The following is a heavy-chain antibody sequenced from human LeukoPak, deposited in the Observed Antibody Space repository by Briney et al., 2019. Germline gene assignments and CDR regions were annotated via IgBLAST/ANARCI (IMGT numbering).Heavy chain of an antibody. J-gene: IGHJ4*02. V-gene: IGHV4-59*06. CDR1: GGSINSYY. CDR3: VRGEYYYDY. CDR2: IFYSGST. D-gene: IGHD2/OR15-2a*01. Sequence: SETLSLTCTVSGGSINSYYWSWIRQPAEKGLEWIGYIFYSGSTYYNPSLKSRLTMSLDTSKNQFSLNLTSVTAADTAVYYCVRGEYYYDYWGQGTLITVSS.